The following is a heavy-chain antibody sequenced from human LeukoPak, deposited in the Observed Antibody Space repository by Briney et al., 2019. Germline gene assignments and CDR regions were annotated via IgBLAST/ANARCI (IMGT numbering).Heavy chain of an antibody. V-gene: IGHV4-4*07. CDR1: GGSLSMYY. D-gene: IGHD2-2*01. Sequence: PSETLSLTCSGTGGSLSMYYWSWIRPPDGKGLDWNGRIYTIGSHNYNPSLKSRVPMSLDTPKNQFSLKLSSVTAADTAVYYCARDRWGYCSSTSCYNWFDPWGQGTLVTVSS. J-gene: IGHJ5*02. CDR3: ARDRWGYCSSTSCYNWFDP. CDR2: IYTIGSH.